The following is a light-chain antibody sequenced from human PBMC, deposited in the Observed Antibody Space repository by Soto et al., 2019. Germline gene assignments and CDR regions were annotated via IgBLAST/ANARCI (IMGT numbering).Light chain of an antibody. V-gene: IGKV3D-15*01. Sequence: EIVMTQSPGTLSLSPGERATLSCRASQGVGTNLAWYQQRPGQAPRLLIYDASTRATGIPARFSGRGSGTDFTLTISSLQSEDFALYFCQQYNNWPLYSFGQGTKLEIK. CDR1: QGVGTN. CDR3: QQYNNWPLYS. CDR2: DAS. J-gene: IGKJ2*01.